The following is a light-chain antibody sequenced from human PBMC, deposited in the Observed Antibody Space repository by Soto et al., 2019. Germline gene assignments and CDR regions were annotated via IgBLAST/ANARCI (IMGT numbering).Light chain of an antibody. CDR3: AAWDDNLNAYV. CDR1: SSNIGAGYD. CDR2: GND. Sequence: QAVVTQPPSVSGAPGQRVTISCTGSSSNIGAGYDVHWYQQLPGKAPKLLIYGNDNRPSGVPERFSGSKSGTSASLAINGLRSDDEADYYCAAWDDNLNAYVFGSGTKLTVL. J-gene: IGLJ1*01. V-gene: IGLV1-40*01.